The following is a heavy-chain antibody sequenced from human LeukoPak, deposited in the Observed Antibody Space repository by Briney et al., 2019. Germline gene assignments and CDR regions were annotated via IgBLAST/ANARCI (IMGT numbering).Heavy chain of an antibody. J-gene: IGHJ4*02. CDR2: ISSSSSYI. CDR3: ARDDDWYGTDY. V-gene: IGHV3-21*01. CDR1: GSTFSSYS. Sequence: GGSLRLSCAASGSTFSSYSMNWVRQAPGKGLEWVSSISSSSSYIYYADSVKGRFTISRDTAKNSLYLQMNSLRAEDTAVYYCARDDDWYGTDYWGQGTLVTVSS. D-gene: IGHD3-9*01.